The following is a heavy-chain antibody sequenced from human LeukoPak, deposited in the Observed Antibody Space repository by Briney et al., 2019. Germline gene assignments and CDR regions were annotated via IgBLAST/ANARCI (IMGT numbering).Heavy chain of an antibody. V-gene: IGHV3-7*01. J-gene: IGHJ4*02. CDR1: GFTFSSYW. CDR3: ASDRLPNYYGSGSYFDY. D-gene: IGHD3-10*01. Sequence: GGSLRLSCAASGFTFSSYWMSWVRQAPGKGLEWVANIKQDGSEKYYVDSVKGRFTISRDNAKNSLYLQMNSLRAEDTAVYYCASDRLPNYYGSGSYFDYWGQGTLVTVSS. CDR2: IKQDGSEK.